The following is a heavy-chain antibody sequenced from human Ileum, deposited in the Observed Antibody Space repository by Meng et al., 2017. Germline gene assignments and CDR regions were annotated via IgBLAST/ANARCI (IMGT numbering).Heavy chain of an antibody. V-gene: IGHV4-34*01. CDR3: VRGPARETHDFDY. CDR1: GGSFKYDS. CDR2: IHHSGRT. Sequence: LLLNRGGAVWLKPSRPLSLHSIVFGGSFKYDSCSWVRQSPGKGLEWIWQIHHSGRTNYKSSLERRVTISVDTSKSQFSLKLTSVPAADTAMYYCVRGPARETHDFDYWGQGALVTVSS. J-gene: IGHJ4*02. D-gene: IGHD1-26*01.